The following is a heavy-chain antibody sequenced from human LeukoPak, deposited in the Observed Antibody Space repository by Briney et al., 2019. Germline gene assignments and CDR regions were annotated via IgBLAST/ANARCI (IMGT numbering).Heavy chain of an antibody. CDR1: GYTFTGYY. CDR2: INPNSGGT. J-gene: IGHJ4*02. V-gene: IGHV1-2*02. D-gene: IGHD6-19*01. Sequence: ASVKVSCKASGYTFTGYYMHWVRQAPGQGLEWMGWINPNSGGTNYAQKFQGRVTMTRVTSISTAYMELSRLRSDDTAVYYCARGLGLAVAGIDYWGQGTLVTVSS. CDR3: ARGLGLAVAGIDY.